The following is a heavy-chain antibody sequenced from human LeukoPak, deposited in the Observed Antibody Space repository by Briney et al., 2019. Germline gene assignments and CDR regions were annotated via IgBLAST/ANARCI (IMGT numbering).Heavy chain of an antibody. CDR1: GYTFTSYA. Sequence: ASVKVSCKASGYTFTSYAMHWVRQAPGQRLEWMGWINAGNGNTKYSQKFQGRVTITRDTSASTAYMELSSLRSEDTAVYYCARDHGLGGIAAVNYFDYWGQGTLVTVSS. D-gene: IGHD6-13*01. V-gene: IGHV1-3*01. CDR3: ARDHGLGGIAAVNYFDY. J-gene: IGHJ4*02. CDR2: INAGNGNT.